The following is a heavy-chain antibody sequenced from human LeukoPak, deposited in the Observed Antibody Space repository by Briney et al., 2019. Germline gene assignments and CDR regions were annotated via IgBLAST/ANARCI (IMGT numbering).Heavy chain of an antibody. CDR2: IKQDGSEK. CDR3: ARDGRIVGATLDY. CDR1: GFTFSRHW. V-gene: IGHV3-7*01. Sequence: PGGSLRLSCATSGFTFSRHWMSWVRQAPGKGLEWVANIKQDGSEKYYVDSVKGRFTISRDNAKNSLYLQMNSLRAEDTAVYYCARDGRIVGATLDYWGQGTLVTVSS. D-gene: IGHD1-26*01. J-gene: IGHJ4*02.